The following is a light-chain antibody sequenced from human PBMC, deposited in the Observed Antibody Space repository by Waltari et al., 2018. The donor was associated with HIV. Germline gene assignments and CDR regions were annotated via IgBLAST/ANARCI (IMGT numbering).Light chain of an antibody. V-gene: IGLV3-21*02. J-gene: IGLJ1*01. CDR2: DDG. CDR3: QVWDSSSDHYV. CDR1: NIGTKS. Sequence: SYVLTQPPSVSVAPGQTARITCGGNNIGTKSVHWYQHKPGQAPVLVIYDDGDRPSGIPERFVGSHSGNTATLTISRVEAGDEADYYCQVWDSSSDHYVFGSGSKVTV.